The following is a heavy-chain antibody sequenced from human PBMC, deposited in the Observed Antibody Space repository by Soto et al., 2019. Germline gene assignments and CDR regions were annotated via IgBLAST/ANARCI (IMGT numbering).Heavy chain of an antibody. Sequence: SETLSLTCAVYGGSFSGYYWSWIRQPPGKGLEWIGEINHSGSTNYNPSLKSRVTISVDTSKNQFSLKLSSVTAADTAVYYCASDLGAAVAGTDWGQGTLVTVSS. D-gene: IGHD6-19*01. CDR1: GGSFSGYY. CDR3: ASDLGAAVAGTD. V-gene: IGHV4-34*01. CDR2: INHSGST. J-gene: IGHJ4*02.